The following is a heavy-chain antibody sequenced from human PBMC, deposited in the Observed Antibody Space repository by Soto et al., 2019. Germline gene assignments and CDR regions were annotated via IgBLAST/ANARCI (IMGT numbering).Heavy chain of an antibody. CDR2: ISSSSSYI. Sequence: PGGSLRLSCAASGFTFSSYSMNWVRQAPGKGLEWVSSISSSSSYIYYADSVKGRFTISRDNAKNSLYLQMNSLRAEDTAVHYCAVVSGYCSSTSCYPYYYYGMDVWGQGTTVTVSS. CDR1: GFTFSSYS. D-gene: IGHD2-2*03. V-gene: IGHV3-21*01. J-gene: IGHJ6*02. CDR3: AVVSGYCSSTSCYPYYYYGMDV.